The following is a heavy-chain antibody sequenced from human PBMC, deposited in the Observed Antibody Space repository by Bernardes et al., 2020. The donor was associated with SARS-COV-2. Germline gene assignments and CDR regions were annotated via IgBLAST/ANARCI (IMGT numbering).Heavy chain of an antibody. CDR1: GFIFNSYS. D-gene: IGHD2-2*01. Sequence: SLRLSCAASGFIFNSYSMHWVRQAPGKGLEWVGYISGSSSDVQYAEPVEGRFTISRDNAKNSLILQMRSLKVEDTALYYCVRDMQFEDGYWGRGTLVSVSS. CDR3: VRDMQFEDGY. V-gene: IGHV3-21*01. J-gene: IGHJ4*02. CDR2: ISGSSSDV.